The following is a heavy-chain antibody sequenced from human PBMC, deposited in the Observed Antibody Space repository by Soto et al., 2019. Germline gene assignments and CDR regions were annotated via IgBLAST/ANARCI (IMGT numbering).Heavy chain of an antibody. D-gene: IGHD1-26*01. V-gene: IGHV4-4*07. CDR1: GAYISDFS. CDR2: ITVNGNT. CDR3: ARESGENRTYEAH. Sequence: QVQQLESGPGLVKPWDTLSLTCTVSGAYISDFSWSWIRQPAGKGLEWIGRITVNGNTQYNPSFRSRVTKSMDTSRNQFSLNLQSATAADTALYYCARESGENRTYEAHWGQGTLVTVSS. J-gene: IGHJ1*01.